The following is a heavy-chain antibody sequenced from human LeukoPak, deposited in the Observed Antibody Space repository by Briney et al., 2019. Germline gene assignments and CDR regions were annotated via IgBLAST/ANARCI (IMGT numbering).Heavy chain of an antibody. V-gene: IGHV4-4*07. D-gene: IGHD2-15*01. CDR2: IYSSGDT. J-gene: IGHJ4*02. Sequence: SETLSLTCSVSYDSITPYYWSWVRQPAGKGLEWIGRIYSSGDTHYSPSLNSRVTISIDTSKNQFSLCLTSVTAADPPVYFCARERTSDAIPYSIDYWGRGTLITVSS. CDR1: YDSITPYY. CDR3: ARERTSDAIPYSIDY.